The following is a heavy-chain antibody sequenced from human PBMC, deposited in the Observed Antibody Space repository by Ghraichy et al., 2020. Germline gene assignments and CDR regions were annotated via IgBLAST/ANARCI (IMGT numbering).Heavy chain of an antibody. Sequence: GGSLRLSCAASGFTFSNCWMNWVRQAPGKGLEWVANIKRDGSEKNYVDSVRDRFTISRDNTKNSLYLQMNSLRVEDTAVYYCAGEVKDYGDYGGFDYWGQGTLVTVSS. D-gene: IGHD4-17*01. CDR1: GFTFSNCW. CDR3: AGEVKDYGDYGGFDY. CDR2: IKRDGSEK. V-gene: IGHV3-7*01. J-gene: IGHJ4*02.